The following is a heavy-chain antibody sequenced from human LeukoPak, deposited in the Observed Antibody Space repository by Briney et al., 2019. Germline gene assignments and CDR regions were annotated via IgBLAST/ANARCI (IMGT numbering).Heavy chain of an antibody. CDR2: IYYSGST. Sequence: SETLSLTCTVSGGSISSSSYYWGWIRQPPGKGLEWIGSIYYSGSTYYNPSLKSRVTISVDTSKNQFSLKLSSVTAADTAVYYCVLYCSGGSCHLDAFDIWGQGTMVTVSS. V-gene: IGHV4-39*01. J-gene: IGHJ3*02. CDR3: VLYCSGGSCHLDAFDI. D-gene: IGHD2-15*01. CDR1: GGSISSSSYY.